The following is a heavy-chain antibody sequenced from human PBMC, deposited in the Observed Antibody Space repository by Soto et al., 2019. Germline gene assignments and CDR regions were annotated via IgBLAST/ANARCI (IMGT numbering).Heavy chain of an antibody. J-gene: IGHJ5*01. D-gene: IGHD3-10*01. V-gene: IGHV4-31*03. CDR1: GGSINSGSYY. CDR2: IFYSGST. Sequence: LSLTCTVSGGSINSGSYYWTWIRQPPGKGLEYIGYIFYSGSTYYNPSLKSRLTISLDSSQRRFSLRLTSLTAADTAIYYCARDARSYGSGSRGLDSWGQGTLVTVSS. CDR3: ARDARSYGSGSRGLDS.